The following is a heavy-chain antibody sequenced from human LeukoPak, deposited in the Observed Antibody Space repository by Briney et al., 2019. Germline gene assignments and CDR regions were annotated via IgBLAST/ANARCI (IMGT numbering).Heavy chain of an antibody. CDR2: IYYSGST. D-gene: IGHD3-10*01. Sequence: SETLSLTCTVSGGSISSGGYYWIWIRQHPGKGLEWIGYIYYSGSTYYNPSLKSRVTISGDMSKNQFSLKLSSVTAADTAVYYCARVRISMVRGFSYDVFDIWGRGTRVTVSS. CDR3: ARVRISMVRGFSYDVFDI. J-gene: IGHJ3*02. CDR1: GGSISSGGYY. V-gene: IGHV4-31*03.